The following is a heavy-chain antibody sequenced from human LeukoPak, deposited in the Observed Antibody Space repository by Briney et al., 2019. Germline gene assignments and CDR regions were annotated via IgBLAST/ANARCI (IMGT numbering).Heavy chain of an antibody. Sequence: GGSLRLSCSVSGFTLSHYAMSWVRQAPGKGLEWVSTIGGGGGSTDYTDSVKGRFTISRDNSKNTLYLQMSSRGAEDTAVYYCAKSYCSGASCYYDYWGQGTLVTVSS. D-gene: IGHD2-15*01. CDR3: AKSYCSGASCYYDY. CDR1: GFTLSHYA. V-gene: IGHV3-23*01. J-gene: IGHJ4*02. CDR2: IGGGGGST.